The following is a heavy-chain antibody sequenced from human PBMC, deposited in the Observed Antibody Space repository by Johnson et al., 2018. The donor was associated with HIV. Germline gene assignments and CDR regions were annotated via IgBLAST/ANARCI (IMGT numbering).Heavy chain of an antibody. Sequence: VQLVESGGGVVRPGGSLRLSCAVSGFTFDDYGMTWVRQAPGKGLEWVSGINWNGGRTGYADSVKGRFTISRDNAKNSLYLQMNSLRAEDTALYFCARPLDYYDSSGYYTPSHAFDIWGQGTMVTVSS. J-gene: IGHJ3*02. CDR2: INWNGGRT. D-gene: IGHD3-22*01. V-gene: IGHV3-20*04. CDR1: GFTFDDYG. CDR3: ARPLDYYDSSGYYTPSHAFDI.